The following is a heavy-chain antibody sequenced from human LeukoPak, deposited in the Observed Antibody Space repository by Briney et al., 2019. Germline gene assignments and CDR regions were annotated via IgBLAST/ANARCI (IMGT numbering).Heavy chain of an antibody. CDR3: ATLLAARRSFDY. V-gene: IGHV4-31*03. Sequence: PSETLSLTCTVSGGSISSGDYYWSWIRQHPGKGLEWIGYIYYSGSTYYTPSLKSRVTISVDTSKNQFSLKLSSVTAADTAVFYCATLLAARRSFDYWGQGSLVTVSS. J-gene: IGHJ4*02. D-gene: IGHD6-6*01. CDR2: IYYSGST. CDR1: GGSISSGDYY.